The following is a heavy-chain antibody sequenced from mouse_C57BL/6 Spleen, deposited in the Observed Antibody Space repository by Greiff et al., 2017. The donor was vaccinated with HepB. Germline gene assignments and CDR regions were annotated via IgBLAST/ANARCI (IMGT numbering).Heavy chain of an antibody. D-gene: IGHD3-2*02. Sequence: EVKLMESGPELVKPGASVKMSCKASGYTFTDYNMHWVKQSHGKSLEWIGYINPNNGGTSYNQKFKGKATLTVNKSSSTAYMELRSLTSEDSAVYYCARAGFSHWYFDVWGTGTTVTVSS. V-gene: IGHV1-22*01. CDR2: INPNNGGT. J-gene: IGHJ1*03. CDR3: ARAGFSHWYFDV. CDR1: GYTFTDYN.